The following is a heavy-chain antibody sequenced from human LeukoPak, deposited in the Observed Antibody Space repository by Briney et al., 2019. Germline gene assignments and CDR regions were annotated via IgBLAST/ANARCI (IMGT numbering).Heavy chain of an antibody. CDR2: INHSGST. J-gene: IGHJ4*02. CDR3: ARVGADSSGYYLLLDY. CDR1: GRSFSGYY. V-gene: IGHV4-34*01. D-gene: IGHD3-22*01. Sequence: SETLSLTCAVYGRSFSGYYWSWIRQPPGKGLEWIGEINHSGSTNYNPSLKSRVTISVDTSKNQFSLKLSSVTAADTAVYYCARVGADSSGYYLLLDYWGQGTLVTVSS.